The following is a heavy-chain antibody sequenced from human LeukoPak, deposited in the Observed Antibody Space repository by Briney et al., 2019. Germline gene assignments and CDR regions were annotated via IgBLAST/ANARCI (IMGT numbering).Heavy chain of an antibody. V-gene: IGHV3-53*01. Sequence: GGSLRLSCAASGFTVSRNYMSWVRQAPGKGLEWVSIIYSGGSTYYADSVKGRFTISRDNSKNTLYLQMNSLRAEDTAVYYCASGLSLAQFFDYWGQGTLVTVSS. D-gene: IGHD3-16*02. CDR3: ASGLSLAQFFDY. J-gene: IGHJ4*02. CDR2: IYSGGST. CDR1: GFTVSRNY.